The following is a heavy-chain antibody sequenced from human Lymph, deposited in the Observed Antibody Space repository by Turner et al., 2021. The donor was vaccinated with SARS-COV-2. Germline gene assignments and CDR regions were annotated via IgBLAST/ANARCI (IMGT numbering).Heavy chain of an antibody. D-gene: IGHD3-22*01. CDR1: GYTFTVYY. V-gene: IGHV1-2*02. CDR2: INPDSGGT. Sequence: QVRLVQSGAAVKEPGASVKVSCMASGYTFTVYYMHWVRQAPGQGLEWMGWINPDSGGTNYAQNFQDRVTMTRDTSISTAYMELSRLRSDDTAVYYCARGGLYYYDSSAYYGDAFDFWGQGTMVTVSS. J-gene: IGHJ3*01. CDR3: ARGGLYYYDSSAYYGDAFDF.